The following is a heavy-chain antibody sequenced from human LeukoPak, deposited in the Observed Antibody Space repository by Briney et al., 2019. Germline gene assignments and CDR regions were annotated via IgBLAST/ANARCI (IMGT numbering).Heavy chain of an antibody. J-gene: IGHJ6*03. CDR3: ARYYDSSGYYYWGYYMDV. CDR2: IYHSGST. V-gene: IGHV4-39*07. Sequence: SETLSLTCTVSGGSISSSSYYWGWIRQPPGKGLEWIGSIYHSGSTYYNPSLKSRVTISVDTSKNQFSLKLSSVTAADTAVYYCARYYDSSGYYYWGYYMDVWGKGTTVTVSS. D-gene: IGHD3-22*01. CDR1: GGSISSSSYY.